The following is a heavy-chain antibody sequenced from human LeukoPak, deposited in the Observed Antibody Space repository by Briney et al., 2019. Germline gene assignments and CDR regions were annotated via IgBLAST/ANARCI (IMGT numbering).Heavy chain of an antibody. CDR3: ARDPTLYCGDDCYYYYYGMDV. V-gene: IGHV1-2*02. CDR1: GYTFTGYY. J-gene: IGHJ6*02. Sequence: ASVKVSCKASGYTFTGYYMHWGRQAPGQGLEWMGWINPNSGGTDYAQKFQGRVTMTRDTSISTAYMELSRLRSDDTAVYYCARDPTLYCGDDCYYYYYGMDVWGQGTTVTVSS. CDR2: INPNSGGT. D-gene: IGHD2-21*02.